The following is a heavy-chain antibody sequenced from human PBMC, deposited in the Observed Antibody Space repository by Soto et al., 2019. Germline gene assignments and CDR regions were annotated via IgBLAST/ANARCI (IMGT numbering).Heavy chain of an antibody. CDR2: IKSKTDGGTT. J-gene: IGHJ4*02. CDR3: TTERYCSSSGY. CDR1: GFTFSNAW. V-gene: IGHV3-15*01. D-gene: IGHD6-6*01. Sequence: EVQLVESGGGLVKPGGSLRLSCEASGFTFSNAWMSWVRQAPGKGLEWVGRIKSKTDGGTTDYAAPVKGRFTISRDDSKNTLYLQMNSLKTEDTAVYYCTTERYCSSSGYWGQGTLVTVSS.